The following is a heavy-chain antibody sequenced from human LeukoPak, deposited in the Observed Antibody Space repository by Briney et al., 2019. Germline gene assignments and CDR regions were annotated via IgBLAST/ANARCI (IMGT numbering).Heavy chain of an antibody. V-gene: IGHV4-59*08. CDR1: GASINNYY. J-gene: IGHJ4*02. D-gene: IGHD6-19*01. CDR3: ARHSGWYNC. CDR2: FYYIGST. Sequence: PSETLSLTCTVSGASINNYYWSWIRQPPGKGLEWIGYFYYIGSTNYNPSLKSRVTISVDTSKNQFSLKLSSVTAADTAVYYCARHSGWYNCWGQGTLVTVSS.